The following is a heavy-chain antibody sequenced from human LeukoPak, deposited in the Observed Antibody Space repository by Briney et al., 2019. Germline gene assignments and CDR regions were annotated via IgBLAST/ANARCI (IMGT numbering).Heavy chain of an antibody. V-gene: IGHV5-51*01. J-gene: IGHJ4*02. CDR1: GYSFTSYW. CDR2: IYPGDSDT. Sequence: GESLKISCKGSGYSFTSYWIGWVRQMPGKGLEWMGIIYPGDSDTRYSPSFQGQVTISADKSISTAYLQWSSLKASDTAMYYCARIQRHTWWFGELFYYFDYWGQGTLVTVSS. D-gene: IGHD3-10*01. CDR3: ARIQRHTWWFGELFYYFDY.